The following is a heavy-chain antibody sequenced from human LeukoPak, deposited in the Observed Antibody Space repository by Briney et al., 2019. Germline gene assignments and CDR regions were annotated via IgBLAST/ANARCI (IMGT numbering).Heavy chain of an antibody. J-gene: IGHJ6*03. CDR1: GYTFTSYY. V-gene: IGHV1-46*01. CDR3: ARGSVGVIKTTYYMDV. D-gene: IGHD3-16*02. Sequence: GASVKVSCKASGYTFTSYYMHWVRQAPGQGLEWMGIINPSGGSTSYAQKFQGRVTMTRDMSTSTVYMELSSLRSEDTAVYYCARGSVGVIKTTYYMDVWGKGTTVTVSS. CDR2: INPSGGST.